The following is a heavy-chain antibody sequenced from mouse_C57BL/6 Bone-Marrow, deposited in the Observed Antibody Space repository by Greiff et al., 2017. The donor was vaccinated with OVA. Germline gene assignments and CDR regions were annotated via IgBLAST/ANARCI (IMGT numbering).Heavy chain of an antibody. CDR1: GYSITSGYY. J-gene: IGHJ1*03. Sequence: EVKLQESGPGLVKPSQSLSLTCSVTGYSITSGYYWNWIRQFPGNKLEWMGYISYDGSNNYNPSLKNRISITRDTSKNQFFLKLNSVTTEDTATYYCARKDGYYSPWYFDVWGTGTTVTVSS. V-gene: IGHV3-6*01. CDR3: ARKDGYYSPWYFDV. CDR2: ISYDGSN. D-gene: IGHD2-3*01.